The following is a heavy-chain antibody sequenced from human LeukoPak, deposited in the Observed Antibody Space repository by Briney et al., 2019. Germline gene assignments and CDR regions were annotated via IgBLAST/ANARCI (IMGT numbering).Heavy chain of an antibody. CDR1: GFTFSSYE. J-gene: IGHJ4*02. Sequence: GGSLRLSCAASGFTFSSYEMNWVRQAPGKGLEWVSYISSSGSTIYYADSVKGRFTISRDNSKNTLYLQMNSLRAEDTAVYYCARDSNYYGSGSYYNQWGQGTLVTVSS. CDR2: ISSSGSTI. D-gene: IGHD3-10*01. V-gene: IGHV3-48*03. CDR3: ARDSNYYGSGSYYNQ.